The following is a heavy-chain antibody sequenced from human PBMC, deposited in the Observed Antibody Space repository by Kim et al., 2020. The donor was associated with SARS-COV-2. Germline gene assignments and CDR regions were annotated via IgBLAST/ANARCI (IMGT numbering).Heavy chain of an antibody. CDR1: GFTFSSYD. J-gene: IGHJ3*02. Sequence: GGSLRLSCAASGFTFSSYDMHWVRQATGKGLEWVSAIGTAGDTYYPGSSKGRCTISRENAKNTLQFQMNSLRAGDTAVYYCARESRGWYSGAFDIWGEGT. D-gene: IGHD6-19*01. CDR2: IGTAGDT. CDR3: ARESRGWYSGAFDI. V-gene: IGHV3-13*04.